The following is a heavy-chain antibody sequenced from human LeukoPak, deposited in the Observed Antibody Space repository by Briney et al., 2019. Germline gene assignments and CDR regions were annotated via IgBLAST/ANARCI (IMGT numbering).Heavy chain of an antibody. Sequence: GGSLRLSCAASGFTFSSYTMNWARQAPGKGLEWVSSISGYSSYIYYAGSVKGRFTISRDNAKNSLYLQMNSLRAEDTALYYCARDRRYYGSGSYSPDYWGQGTLVTVSS. CDR3: ARDRRYYGSGSYSPDY. J-gene: IGHJ4*02. CDR1: GFTFSSYT. CDR2: ISGYSSYI. V-gene: IGHV3-21*04. D-gene: IGHD3-10*01.